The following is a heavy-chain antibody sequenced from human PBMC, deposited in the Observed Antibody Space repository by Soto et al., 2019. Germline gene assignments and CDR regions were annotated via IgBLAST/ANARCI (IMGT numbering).Heavy chain of an antibody. D-gene: IGHD6-19*01. Sequence: SETLSLTCAVSGGSIDNSSYYWGWIRQPPGKGLEWIGSVYYSGSTYYSPSLKSRVTVSVDTSKNQFSLTLNSVTAADTAVYYFVSINDGGWYCFDYWGQGILVTVS. CDR2: VYYSGST. CDR1: GGSIDNSSYY. V-gene: IGHV4-39*01. CDR3: VSINDGGWYCFDY. J-gene: IGHJ4*02.